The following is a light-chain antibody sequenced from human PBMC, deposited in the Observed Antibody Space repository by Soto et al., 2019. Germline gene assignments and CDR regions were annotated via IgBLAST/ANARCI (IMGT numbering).Light chain of an antibody. CDR3: QQYNSYWT. Sequence: KMILYPNCLYLSVVVSITNNFRASQSISSWLAWYQQKPGKAPKLLIYKASSVESGVPSRFIGRGSGTEVTRTSCSHQSCDFATYYCQQYNSYWTCGPGTKVDIK. V-gene: IGKV1-5*03. CDR2: KAS. CDR1: QSISSW. J-gene: IGKJ3*01.